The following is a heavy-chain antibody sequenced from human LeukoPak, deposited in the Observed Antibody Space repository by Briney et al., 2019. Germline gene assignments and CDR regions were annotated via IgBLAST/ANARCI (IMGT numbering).Heavy chain of an antibody. J-gene: IGHJ4*02. CDR2: ISVSAGST. CDR1: GFTFSSYA. CDR3: AKDAVYDYYDSSGYSDY. D-gene: IGHD3-22*01. V-gene: IGHV3-23*01. Sequence: GGSLRLSCAASGFTFSSYAMSWVRQAPGKGLDWVSAISVSAGSTYYADSVKGRFTISRDYSKNTLYLQMNSLRAEDTAVYYCAKDAVYDYYDSSGYSDYWGQGTLVTVSS.